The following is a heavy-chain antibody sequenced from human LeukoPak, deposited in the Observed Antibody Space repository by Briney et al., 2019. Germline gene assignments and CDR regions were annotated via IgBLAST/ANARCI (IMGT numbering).Heavy chain of an antibody. CDR3: AKDLRGFWSGPDAFDI. D-gene: IGHD3-3*01. J-gene: IGHJ3*02. CDR2: IKQDGSKK. V-gene: IGHV3-7*01. CDR1: GFTFSSYW. Sequence: GGSLRLSCAASGFTFSSYWMRWVRQAPGQGLEWVANIKQDGSKKYYVDSVKGRFTISRDNSKNTLYLQMNGLRAEDTAVYYCAKDLRGFWSGPDAFDIWGQGTMVTVSS.